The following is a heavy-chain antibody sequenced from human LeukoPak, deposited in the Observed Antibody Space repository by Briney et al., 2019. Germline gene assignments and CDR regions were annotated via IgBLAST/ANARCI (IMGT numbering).Heavy chain of an antibody. CDR3: AGGGDGYNVDY. CDR2: IYYSGST. J-gene: IGHJ4*02. D-gene: IGHD5-24*01. V-gene: IGHV4-59*12. Sequence: PSETLSLTCTVSGGSISSYYWSWIRQPPGKGLEWIGYIYYSGSTNYNPSLKSRVTISVDTSKNQFSLKLSSVTAADTAVYYCAGGGDGYNVDYWGQGTLVTVSS. CDR1: GGSISSYY.